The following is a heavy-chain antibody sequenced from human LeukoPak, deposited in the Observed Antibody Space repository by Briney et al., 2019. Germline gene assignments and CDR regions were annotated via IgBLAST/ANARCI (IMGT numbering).Heavy chain of an antibody. J-gene: IGHJ2*01. D-gene: IGHD3-22*01. Sequence: ASVKVSCKASGYTFTSYGISWVRQAPGQGLEWMGWISAYNGNTNYAQKLQGRVTMTTDTSTSTAYMELRSLRSDDTAVYYCARAPKSRYYYDSSGLYWYFDLWGRGILVTVSS. CDR2: ISAYNGNT. CDR1: GYTFTSYG. V-gene: IGHV1-18*01. CDR3: ARAPKSRYYYDSSGLYWYFDL.